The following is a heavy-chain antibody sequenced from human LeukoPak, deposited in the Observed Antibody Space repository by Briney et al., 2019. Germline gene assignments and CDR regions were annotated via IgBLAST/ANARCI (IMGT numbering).Heavy chain of an antibody. V-gene: IGHV3-23*01. CDR2: ISGSGGST. D-gene: IGHD2-15*01. CDR1: GFTFSIYA. Sequence: HPGGSLRLSCAASGFTFSIYAMSWVRQAPGKGLEWVSAISGSGGSTYYADSVKGRFTISRDNSKNTLYLQMNSLRAEDTAVYYCAKVRYCSGGSCYPFDYWGQGTLVTVSS. J-gene: IGHJ4*02. CDR3: AKVRYCSGGSCYPFDY.